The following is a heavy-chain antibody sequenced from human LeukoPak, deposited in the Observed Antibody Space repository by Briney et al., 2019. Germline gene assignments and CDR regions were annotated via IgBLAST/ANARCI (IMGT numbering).Heavy chain of an antibody. CDR3: ARGAQVGATFDY. D-gene: IGHD1-26*01. V-gene: IGHV4-59*12. CDR2: IYYSGST. J-gene: IGHJ4*02. Sequence: SETLSLTCTVSGGSISSYYWSWIRQPPGKGLEWIGYIYYSGSTNYNPSLKSRVTISVDTSKNQFSLKLSSMTAADTAVYYCARGAQVGATFDYWGQGTLVTVSS. CDR1: GGSISSYY.